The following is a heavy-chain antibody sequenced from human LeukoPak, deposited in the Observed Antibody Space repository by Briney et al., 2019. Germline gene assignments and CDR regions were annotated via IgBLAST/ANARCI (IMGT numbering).Heavy chain of an antibody. Sequence: ASVKVSCKASGYTFTGYYMHWVRQAPGQGLEWMGWINPNSGGTNYAQKFQGRVTMTRDTSISTAYMELSRLRFDDTAVYYCARDSPVEGAFDIWGQGTMVTVSS. V-gene: IGHV1-2*02. J-gene: IGHJ3*02. CDR1: GYTFTGYY. CDR3: ARDSPVEGAFDI. CDR2: INPNSGGT.